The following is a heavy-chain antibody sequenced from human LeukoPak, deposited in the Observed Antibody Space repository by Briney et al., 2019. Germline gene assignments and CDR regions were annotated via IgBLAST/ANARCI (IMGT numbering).Heavy chain of an antibody. J-gene: IGHJ6*03. CDR3: ARDNWNILDNYYYYMDV. Sequence: GGSLRLSCAASGFTFFSYEMNWVRQAPGKGLEWVSYISSSGSTIYYADSVKGRFTISRDNAKNSLYLQMTRMRAEETAVYSSARDNWNILDNYYYYMDVWGKGPTITVSS. CDR1: GFTFFSYE. CDR2: ISSSGSTI. V-gene: IGHV3-48*03. D-gene: IGHD1-1*01.